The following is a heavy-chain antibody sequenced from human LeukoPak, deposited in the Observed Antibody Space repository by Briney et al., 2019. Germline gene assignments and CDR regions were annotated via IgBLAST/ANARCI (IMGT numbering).Heavy chain of an antibody. Sequence: PSETLSLTCTVSGGSISSGSYYWHWIRQPAGKGLEWIGRIYTSGSTSYNPSLKSRVTISVDKSNNQFSLRLNSVTAADTAVYYCARSGVGVSSHDYWGQGTLVTVSS. CDR3: ARSGVGVSSHDY. J-gene: IGHJ4*02. V-gene: IGHV4-61*02. CDR2: IYTSGST. CDR1: GGSISSGSYY. D-gene: IGHD1-26*01.